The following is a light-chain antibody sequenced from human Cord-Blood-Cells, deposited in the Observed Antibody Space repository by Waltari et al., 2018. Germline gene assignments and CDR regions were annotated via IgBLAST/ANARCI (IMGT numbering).Light chain of an antibody. J-gene: IGKJ3*01. V-gene: IGKV1-9*01. CDR1: QGISSY. CDR2: AAS. Sequence: DIQLTQSPSFLSASVGDRVTITCRASQGISSYLACYQQKPGKAPKLLIYAASTLQSGVPARFSVSVSGTEFTLTISSLQPEDFATYYCQQLNSYPFTFGPGTKVDIK. CDR3: QQLNSYPFT.